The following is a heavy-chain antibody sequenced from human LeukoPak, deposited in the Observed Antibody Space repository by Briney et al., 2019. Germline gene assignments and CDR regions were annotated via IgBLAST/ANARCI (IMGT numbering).Heavy chain of an antibody. CDR1: GFTVSSNY. J-gene: IGHJ4*02. Sequence: GGSLRLSCAASGFTVSSNYMSWVRQAPGKGLEWVSVIYSGGSTYYADSVKGRFTISRDNSKDTLYLQMNSLRAVDTAVYYCARTYYYDSSGYHPGGFDYWGQGTLVTVSS. V-gene: IGHV3-53*01. D-gene: IGHD3-22*01. CDR2: IYSGGST. CDR3: ARTYYYDSSGYHPGGFDY.